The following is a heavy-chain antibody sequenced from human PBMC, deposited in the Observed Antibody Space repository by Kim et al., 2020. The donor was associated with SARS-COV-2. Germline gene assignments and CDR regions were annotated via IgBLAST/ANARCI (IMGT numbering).Heavy chain of an antibody. CDR2: ISAYNGNT. J-gene: IGHJ6*02. CDR3: ARGGWAIYTMVRGVIISPHYYYYYGMDV. CDR1: GYTFTSYG. V-gene: IGHV1-18*01. Sequence: ASVKVSCKASGYTFTSYGISWVRQAPGQGLEWMGWISAYNGNTNYAQKLQGRVTMTTDTSTSTAYMELRSLRSDDTAVYYCARGGWAIYTMVRGVIISPHYYYYYGMDVWGQGTTVTVSS. D-gene: IGHD3-10*01.